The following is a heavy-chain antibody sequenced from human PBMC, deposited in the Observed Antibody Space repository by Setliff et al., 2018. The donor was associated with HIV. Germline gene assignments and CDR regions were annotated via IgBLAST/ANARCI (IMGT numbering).Heavy chain of an antibody. CDR3: ARNSIDSGYDYYYFDY. D-gene: IGHD5-12*01. CDR1: GFTFTNHG. J-gene: IGHJ4*02. Sequence: GGSLRLSCAASGFTFTNHGMSWVRQGPGKGLEWVSAISVGSKNTYYADSVKGRFTISRDNSKNSLYLQMNSLRAEDTAVYYCARNSIDSGYDYYYFDYWGQGTLVTVSS. CDR2: ISVGSKNT. V-gene: IGHV3-21*01.